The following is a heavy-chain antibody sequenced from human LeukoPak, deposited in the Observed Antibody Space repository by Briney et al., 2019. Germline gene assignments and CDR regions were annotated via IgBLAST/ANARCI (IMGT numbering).Heavy chain of an antibody. V-gene: IGHV3-23*01. CDR3: ARNLHYHVAMDV. CDR2: IGSDEKT. J-gene: IGHJ6*02. CDR1: GFGISGFA. Sequence: PGGSLRLSCAASGFGISGFAMTCVRQAPGKGLEWVSSIGSDEKTHYSESARGRFAISRDNFQHMVFLEMNTLRAEDTAVYYCARNLHYHVAMDVWGQGTTVTVSS. D-gene: IGHD3-10*02.